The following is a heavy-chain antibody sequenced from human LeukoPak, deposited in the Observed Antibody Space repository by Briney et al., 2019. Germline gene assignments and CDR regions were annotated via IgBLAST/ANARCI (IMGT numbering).Heavy chain of an antibody. J-gene: IGHJ4*02. V-gene: IGHV4-39*07. CDR3: ARLRDDYVWGSYRFSVFDY. CDR2: IYYSGST. Sequence: PSETLSLTCTVSGGSISSSSYYWGWIRQPPGKGLEWIGGIYYSGSTYYNPSLKSRVTISVDTSENQFSLKLSSVTAADTAVYYCARLRDDYVWGSYRFSVFDYWGQGTLVTVSS. D-gene: IGHD3-16*02. CDR1: GGSISSSSYY.